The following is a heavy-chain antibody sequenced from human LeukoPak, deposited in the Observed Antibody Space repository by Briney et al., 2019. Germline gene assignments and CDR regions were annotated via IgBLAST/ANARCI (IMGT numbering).Heavy chain of an antibody. V-gene: IGHV1-2*02. J-gene: IGHJ4*02. CDR3: ARGPGSGWYSEGDY. Sequence: ASVKVSCKASGYTFTGYYMHWVRQAPGQGLEWMGWINPNSGGTNYAQKFQGRVTMTRDTSISTAYMELSSLRSEDTAVYYCARGPGSGWYSEGDYWGQGTLVTVSS. D-gene: IGHD6-19*01. CDR1: GYTFTGYY. CDR2: INPNSGGT.